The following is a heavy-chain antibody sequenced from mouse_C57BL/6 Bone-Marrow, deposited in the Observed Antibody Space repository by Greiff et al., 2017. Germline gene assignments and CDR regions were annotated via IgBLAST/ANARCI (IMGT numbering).Heavy chain of an antibody. V-gene: IGHV5-9-1*02. CDR2: ISSGGDYI. J-gene: IGHJ3*01. CDR1: GFTFSSYA. CDR3: TRDYYGSSYVTWCAY. D-gene: IGHD1-1*01. Sequence: EVMLVESGEGLVKPGGSLKLSCAASGFTFSSYAMSWVRQTPEKRLEWVAYISSGGDYIYYADTVKGRFTISRDNARNTLYLQMSSLKSEDTAMDYCTRDYYGSSYVTWCAYWGQGTLVTVSA.